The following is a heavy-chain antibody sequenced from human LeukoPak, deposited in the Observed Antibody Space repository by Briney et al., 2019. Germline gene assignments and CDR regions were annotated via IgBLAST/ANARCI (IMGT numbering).Heavy chain of an antibody. CDR2: ISGSGGST. Sequence: GGSLRLSCAASGFTFSSYAMSWVRQAPGKGLEWVSAISGSGGSTHCADSVKGRFTISRDNSKNTLYLQMNSLRAEDTAVYYCATSHIWGDAFDIWGQGTMVTVSS. CDR3: ATSHIWGDAFDI. J-gene: IGHJ3*02. CDR1: GFTFSSYA. D-gene: IGHD7-27*01. V-gene: IGHV3-23*01.